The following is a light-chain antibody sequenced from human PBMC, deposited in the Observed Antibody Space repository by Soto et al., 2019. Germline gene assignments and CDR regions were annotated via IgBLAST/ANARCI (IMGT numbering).Light chain of an antibody. CDR3: QQYNIWPRT. J-gene: IGKJ1*01. Sequence: EIVMTQSPDTLSVSPWERATLSCRASQSVSTNLAWYQHKPGQAPRLLISGASTRATGLPARFSGSGSGTDFTLTISSLQSEDFAVYYCQQYNIWPRTFGQGTKVDIK. V-gene: IGKV3-15*01. CDR2: GAS. CDR1: QSVSTN.